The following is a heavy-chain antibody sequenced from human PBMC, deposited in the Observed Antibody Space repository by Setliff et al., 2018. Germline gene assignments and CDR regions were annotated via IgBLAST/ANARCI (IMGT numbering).Heavy chain of an antibody. CDR2: IYYSGST. D-gene: IGHD4-17*01. CDR3: ARQTHTYGGFDY. J-gene: IGHJ4*02. Sequence: LSLTCTVSGGSISSSSYYWGWIRQPPGKGLEWIGSIYYSGSTYYNPSLKSRVTISVDTSKNQFSLNLRSVTAADTAVYYCARQTHTYGGFDYWGQGTLVTVSS. V-gene: IGHV4-39*01. CDR1: GGSISSSSYY.